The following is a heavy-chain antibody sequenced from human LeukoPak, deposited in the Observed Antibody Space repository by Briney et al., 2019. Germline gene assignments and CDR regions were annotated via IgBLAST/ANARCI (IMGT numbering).Heavy chain of an antibody. D-gene: IGHD6-19*01. J-gene: IGHJ4*02. V-gene: IGHV3-9*01. CDR2: ISWNSGSI. CDR1: GFTFDDYA. Sequence: PGGSLRLSCAASGFTFDDYAMHWVRQAPGRGLEWVSGISWNSGSIGYADSVKGRFTISRDNAKNSLYLQTNSLRAEDTAVYYCARGWEGYFDYWGQGTLVTVSS. CDR3: ARGWEGYFDY.